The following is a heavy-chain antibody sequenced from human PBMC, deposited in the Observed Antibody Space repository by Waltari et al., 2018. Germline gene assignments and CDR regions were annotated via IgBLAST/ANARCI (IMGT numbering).Heavy chain of an antibody. CDR3: ARPPSYCSSTSCYTTYFDY. CDR1: GYSFTSYW. J-gene: IGHJ4*02. D-gene: IGHD2-2*02. V-gene: IGHV5-51*01. CDR2: IYPGDSDT. Sequence: EVQLVQSGAEVKKPGESLKISCKGSGYSFTSYWIGWVRQMHGKGLEWMGIIYPGDSDTRYSPSFQGQVTISADKSISTAYLQWSSLKASDTAMYYCARPPSYCSSTSCYTTYFDYWGQGTLVTVSS.